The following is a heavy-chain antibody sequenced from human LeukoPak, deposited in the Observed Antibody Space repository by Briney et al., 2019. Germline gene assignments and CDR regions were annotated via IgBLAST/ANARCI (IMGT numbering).Heavy chain of an antibody. J-gene: IGHJ2*01. Sequence: MPSETLSLTCTVSGGSLSSEKNFWGWIRQSPGKRLEWIGNIHYTGSTNYNASLKSRVSMSVDTSKNQFYPKLTSVTASDTAVYYCARGGPMPAFLITVDWFYDLWGRGTLAIVSS. D-gene: IGHD3-16*01. CDR2: IHYTGST. V-gene: IGHV4-39*01. CDR1: GGSLSSEKNF. CDR3: ARGGPMPAFLITVDWFYDL.